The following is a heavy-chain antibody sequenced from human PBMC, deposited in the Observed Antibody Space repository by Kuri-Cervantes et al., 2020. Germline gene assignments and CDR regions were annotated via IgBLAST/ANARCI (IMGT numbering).Heavy chain of an antibody. CDR1: GCTFTSYD. CDR3: ARGQWRALADFDY. J-gene: IGHJ4*02. D-gene: IGHD6-19*01. CDR2: MNPNSGNT. Sequence: ASVKVSCKASGCTFTSYDINWVRQATGQGLEWMGWMNPNSGNTGYAQKFQGRVTMTRNTSISTAYMELSSLRSEDTAVYYCARGQWRALADFDYWGQGTLVTVSS. V-gene: IGHV1-8*01.